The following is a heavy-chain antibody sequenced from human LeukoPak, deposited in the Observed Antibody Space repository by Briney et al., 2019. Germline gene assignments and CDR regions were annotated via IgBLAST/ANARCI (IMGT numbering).Heavy chain of an antibody. V-gene: IGHV3-30*02. J-gene: IGHJ5*02. CDR2: IRYDGSNK. D-gene: IGHD2-15*01. CDR3: ARGGCSGGSCYPNWFDP. Sequence: GGSLRLSCAASGFTFSSYGMHWVPQAPGKGPEGVAFIRYDGSNKYYADSVKGRFTISRDNSKNTLYLQMNSLRAEDTAVYYCARGGCSGGSCYPNWFDPWGQGTLVTVSS. CDR1: GFTFSSYG.